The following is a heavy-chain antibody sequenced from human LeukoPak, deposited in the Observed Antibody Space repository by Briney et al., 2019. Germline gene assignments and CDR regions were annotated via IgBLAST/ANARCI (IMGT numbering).Heavy chain of an antibody. Sequence: PGESLKISCKGSGYSFTSYWIGWVRQMPGKGLEWMGIIYPGDSDTRYSPSFQGQVTISADKSISTAYLQWSSLKASATAMYYCARSNGELLTSYYYYYYMDVWGKGTTVTVSS. CDR2: IYPGDSDT. J-gene: IGHJ6*03. CDR1: GYSFTSYW. CDR3: ARSNGELLTSYYYYYYMDV. V-gene: IGHV5-51*03. D-gene: IGHD3-10*01.